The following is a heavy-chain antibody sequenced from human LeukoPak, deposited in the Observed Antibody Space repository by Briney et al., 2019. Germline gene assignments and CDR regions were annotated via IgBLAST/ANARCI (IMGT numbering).Heavy chain of an antibody. J-gene: IGHJ4*02. Sequence: SETLSLTWAVYGGSFSGYYWSWIRQPPEKGLEWIGEINHSGSTNYNPSLKSRVTISVDTSKNQFSLKLSSVTAADTAVYYCARGLIAVAGFDYWGQGTLVTVSS. CDR3: ARGLIAVAGFDY. V-gene: IGHV4-34*01. CDR1: GGSFSGYY. CDR2: INHSGST. D-gene: IGHD6-19*01.